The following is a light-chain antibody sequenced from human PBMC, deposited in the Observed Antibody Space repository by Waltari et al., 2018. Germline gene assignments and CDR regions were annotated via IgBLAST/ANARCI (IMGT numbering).Light chain of an antibody. J-gene: IGKJ1*01. CDR3: QQYGSSRT. V-gene: IGKV3-20*01. Sequence: DMVLTHSPGTLSLSPGERATLSCRASQSVSSSYLAWYQQKPGQAPRLLIYGASSRATGIPDRFSGSGSGTDFTLTISRLEPEDFAVYYCQQYGSSRTFGQGTKVEIK. CDR1: QSVSSSY. CDR2: GAS.